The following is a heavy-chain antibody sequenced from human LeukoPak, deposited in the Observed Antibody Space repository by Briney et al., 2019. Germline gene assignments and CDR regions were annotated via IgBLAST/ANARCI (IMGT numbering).Heavy chain of an antibody. CDR3: ARESRGSGSYREDY. D-gene: IGHD3-10*01. Sequence: SETLSLTCTVSGGSISSYYWSWIRQPAGKGLEWIGRIYTSGSTNYSPSLKSRVTMSVDTSKNQFSLKLSSVTAADTAVYYCARESRGSGSYREDYWDQGTLVTVSS. J-gene: IGHJ4*02. CDR1: GGSISSYY. V-gene: IGHV4-4*07. CDR2: IYTSGST.